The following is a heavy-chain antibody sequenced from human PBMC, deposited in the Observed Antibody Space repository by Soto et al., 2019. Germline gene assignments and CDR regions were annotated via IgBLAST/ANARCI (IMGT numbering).Heavy chain of an antibody. V-gene: IGHV3-30*18. D-gene: IGHD6-25*01. CDR2: ISSDGSNE. J-gene: IGHJ6*02. Sequence: GGSLRLSCAASRFTFSNYGMHWVRQGPGKGLEWVAVISSDGSNESYEDSVKGRFTISRDNFKNTLYLQMNSLRAEDTAVYYCAKDGQRTLSYYYGIDVWGQGTTVTVSS. CDR3: AKDGQRTLSYYYGIDV. CDR1: RFTFSNYG.